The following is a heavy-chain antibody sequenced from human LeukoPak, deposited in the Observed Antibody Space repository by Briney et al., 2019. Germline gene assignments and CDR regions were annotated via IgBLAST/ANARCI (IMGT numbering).Heavy chain of an antibody. CDR1: GGSMTTHH. V-gene: IGHV4-59*11. CDR3: ARGVCSNSPGCYIRFDP. Sequence: PSETLSLTCTVSGGSMTTHHWNWIRQTPGKGLEWIGYVFDSGRTKENPSLQSRVTLSADTSKNQLSLRLSSVTAADTAVYYCARGVCSNSPGCYIRFDPWGQGTLVTVSS. J-gene: IGHJ5*02. D-gene: IGHD2-2*02. CDR2: VFDSGRT.